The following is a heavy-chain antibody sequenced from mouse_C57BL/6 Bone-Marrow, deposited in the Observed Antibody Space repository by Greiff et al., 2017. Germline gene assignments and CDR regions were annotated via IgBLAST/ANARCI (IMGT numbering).Heavy chain of an antibody. J-gene: IGHJ2*01. CDR1: GYTFPSYW. V-gene: IGHV1-50*01. CDR3: AREGNYGSSS. D-gene: IGHD1-1*01. CDR2: IVPSDSYT. Sequence: QVQLQQPGAELVKPGASVKLSCKASGYTFPSYWMQWVKQRPGQGLAWIGEIVPSDSYTNYNQKFKGKATLTVDTSSSTAYMQLSSLTSEDSAVYYCAREGNYGSSSWGQGTTLTGSS.